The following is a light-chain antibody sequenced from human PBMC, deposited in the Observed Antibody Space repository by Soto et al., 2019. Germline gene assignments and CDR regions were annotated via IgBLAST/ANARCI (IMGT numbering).Light chain of an antibody. V-gene: IGLV2-14*01. CDR2: EVS. CDR1: SSDVGGYKY. J-gene: IGLJ2*01. Sequence: QSALTQPASVSGSPGQSITISCTGTSSDVGGYKYVSWYQQHPGKAPKLMIYEVSNRPSGVSNRFSGSKSGNTASLTISGLQAEDEADYYCSSYTSSSTGRLFGGVTKLTVL. CDR3: SSYTSSSTGRL.